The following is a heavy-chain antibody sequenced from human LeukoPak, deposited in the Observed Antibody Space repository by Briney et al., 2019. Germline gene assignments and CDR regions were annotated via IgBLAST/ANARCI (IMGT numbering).Heavy chain of an antibody. J-gene: IGHJ4*02. V-gene: IGHV1-2*02. D-gene: IGHD1-26*01. CDR2: INPNSGGT. CDR3: ASPSFETGTYYYFDY. Sequence: ASVKVSCKASGYTFTGYFMHWVRQVPGQGLEWMGWINPNSGGTNYAQKFQGRVTMTGDTSIRTAYMELSSPRSDDTAEYYCASPSFETGTYYYFDYWGQGTLVTVSS. CDR1: GYTFTGYF.